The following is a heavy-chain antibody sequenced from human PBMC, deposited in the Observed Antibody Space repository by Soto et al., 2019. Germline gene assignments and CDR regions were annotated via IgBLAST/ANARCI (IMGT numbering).Heavy chain of an antibody. V-gene: IGHV4-39*02. D-gene: IGHD3-10*01. CDR1: GGSISSRGYY. Sequence: QLQLQESGPGLVKPSETLSLTCSVSGGSISSRGYYWGWIRQPPGGGLEWIATISYSGTTYYNPSLKGRVSMSVDTSNNHFSLKLSSVTAADTAVYFCATEGTYNGAGFEADYWGQGTLVTVSS. CDR3: ATEGTYNGAGFEADY. CDR2: ISYSGTT. J-gene: IGHJ4*02.